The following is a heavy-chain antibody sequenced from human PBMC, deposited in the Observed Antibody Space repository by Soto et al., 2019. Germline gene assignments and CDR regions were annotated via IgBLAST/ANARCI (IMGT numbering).Heavy chain of an antibody. CDR1: GFTFSSYA. CDR2: ISGSGGST. J-gene: IGHJ1*01. CDR3: AKEHPNYYDSSGYSRDEYFQH. D-gene: IGHD3-22*01. Sequence: GGSLRLSCAASGFTFSSYAMSWVRQAPGKGLEWVSAISGSGGSTYYADSVKGRFTISRDNSKNTLYLQMNSLRAEDTAVYYCAKEHPNYYDSSGYSRDEYFQHWGQGTLVTVSS. V-gene: IGHV3-23*01.